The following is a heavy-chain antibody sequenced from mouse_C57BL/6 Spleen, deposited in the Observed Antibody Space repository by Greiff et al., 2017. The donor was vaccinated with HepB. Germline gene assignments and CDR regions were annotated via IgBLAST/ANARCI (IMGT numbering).Heavy chain of an antibody. CDR1: GYTFTSYW. CDR3: ARRTGTRAYYFDY. V-gene: IGHV1-52*01. J-gene: IGHJ2*01. D-gene: IGHD4-1*01. Sequence: QVQLQQPGAELVRPGSSVKLSCKASGYTFTSYWMHWVKQRPIQGLEWIGNIDPSDSETHYNQKFKDKATLTVDKSSSTAYMQLSSLTSEDSAVYYCARRTGTRAYYFDYWGQGTTLTVSS. CDR2: IDPSDSET.